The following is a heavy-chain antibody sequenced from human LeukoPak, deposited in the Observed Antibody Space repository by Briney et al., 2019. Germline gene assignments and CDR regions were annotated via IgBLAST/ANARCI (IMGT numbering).Heavy chain of an antibody. CDR2: ISPKSDFI. D-gene: IGHD2-2*01. J-gene: IGHJ5*02. CDR1: GFTLSTFD. Sequence: GGSLRLSCAASGFTLSTFDMNWVRQAPGKGLEWVSSISPKSDFIYYSDSVRGRFTISRDNAENSLYLQMNSLRAEDTAVYYCARADCSSSTCYLRRSWFDPWGQGTLVTVSS. V-gene: IGHV3-21*01. CDR3: ARADCSSSTCYLRRSWFDP.